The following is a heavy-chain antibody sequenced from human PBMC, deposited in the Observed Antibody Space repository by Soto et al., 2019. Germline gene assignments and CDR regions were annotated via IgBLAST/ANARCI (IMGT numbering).Heavy chain of an antibody. CDR1: GGSFSGYY. V-gene: IGHV4-34*01. D-gene: IGHD3-10*01. Sequence: QVQLQQWGAGLLKPSETLSLTCAVYGGSFSGYYWSWIRQPPGKGLEWIGEINHSGSTNYNPSLRSRVTISVDTSKNQFSLKLSSVTAADTAVYYCAGGLYGSGSYYYYYGMDVWGQGTTVTVSS. CDR2: INHSGST. J-gene: IGHJ6*02. CDR3: AGGLYGSGSYYYYYGMDV.